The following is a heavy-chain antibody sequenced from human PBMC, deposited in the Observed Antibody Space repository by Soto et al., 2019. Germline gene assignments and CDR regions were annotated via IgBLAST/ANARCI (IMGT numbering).Heavy chain of an antibody. V-gene: IGHV1-24*01. CDR2: FDPEDGET. Sequence: GASVKVSCKVSGYTLTELSMHWVRQAPGKGLERMGGFDPEDGETIYARKFQGRVTMTEDTSTDTAYMELSSLRSEDTAVYYCATAGYYYDSSGYPYYFDYWGQGTLVTVSS. J-gene: IGHJ4*02. D-gene: IGHD3-22*01. CDR3: ATAGYYYDSSGYPYYFDY. CDR1: GYTLTELS.